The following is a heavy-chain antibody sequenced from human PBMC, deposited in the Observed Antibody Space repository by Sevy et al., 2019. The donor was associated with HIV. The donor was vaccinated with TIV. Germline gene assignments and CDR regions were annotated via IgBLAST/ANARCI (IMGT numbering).Heavy chain of an antibody. CDR3: ARTVVGATEYFDY. V-gene: IGHV1-18*01. CDR2: ISAYNGNT. D-gene: IGHD1-26*01. Sequence: VSVKVSCKASGYIFTSYGISWVRQAPGQGLEWMGWISAYNGNTNYAQRLQGRVTMTTDTSTSTAYMELRSLRSDDTAVYYCARTVVGATEYFDYWGQGPLVTVSS. CDR1: GYIFTSYG. J-gene: IGHJ4*02.